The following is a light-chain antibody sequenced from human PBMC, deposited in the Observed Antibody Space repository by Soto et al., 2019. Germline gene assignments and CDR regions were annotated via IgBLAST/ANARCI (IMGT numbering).Light chain of an antibody. Sequence: QSVLTQPPSASGSPGQSVTISCTGTSSDVGRYIYVSWYQQHPGKAPKIIMYEVSKRPSGVPDRFSGSKSGNTASLTVSGLQAADEAAYYCSSYGGSNNYVFGTGTKLTVL. CDR2: EVS. J-gene: IGLJ1*01. V-gene: IGLV2-8*01. CDR1: SSDVGRYIY. CDR3: SSYGGSNNYV.